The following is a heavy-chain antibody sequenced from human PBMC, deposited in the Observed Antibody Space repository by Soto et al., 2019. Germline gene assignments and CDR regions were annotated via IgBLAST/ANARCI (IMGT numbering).Heavy chain of an antibody. V-gene: IGHV3-21*01. Sequence: LRLSCAASGFTFSSYSMNWVRQAPGKGLEWVSSISSSSSYIYYADSVKGRFTISRDNAKNSLYLQMNSLRAEDTAVYYCARETYCSSTSCHESFYGMDVWGQGTTVTVSS. CDR2: ISSSSSYI. CDR1: GFTFSSYS. J-gene: IGHJ6*02. D-gene: IGHD2-2*01. CDR3: ARETYCSSTSCHESFYGMDV.